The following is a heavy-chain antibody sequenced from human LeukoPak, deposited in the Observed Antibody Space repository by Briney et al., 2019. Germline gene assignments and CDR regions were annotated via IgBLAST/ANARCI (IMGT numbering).Heavy chain of an antibody. CDR1: GFTFSSYS. Sequence: GGSLRLSCAASGFTFSSYSMNWVRQAPGKGLEWVSSISSSSSYIYYADSVKGRFTISRDNSKNTLYLQMNSLRAEDTAVYYCAKYAGYSSGWYGDYWGQGTLVTVSS. J-gene: IGHJ4*02. CDR2: ISSSSSYI. CDR3: AKYAGYSSGWYGDY. D-gene: IGHD6-19*01. V-gene: IGHV3-21*04.